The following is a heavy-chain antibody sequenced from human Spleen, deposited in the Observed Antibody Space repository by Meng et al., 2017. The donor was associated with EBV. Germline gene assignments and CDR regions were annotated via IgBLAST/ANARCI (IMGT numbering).Heavy chain of an antibody. CDR3: ARGYCSSITCYDYFVY. J-gene: IGHJ4*02. D-gene: IGHD2-2*01. CDR2: IYHSGST. Sequence: QWQLQGSGPGLVKPSETLFLTCAVSGCFISRSSGYYWGWIRQPPGKGLEWIGTIYHSGSTNYNPSLKSRVTISVDKSKNQFSLNLSSVTAADTAVYYCARGYCSSITCYDYFVYWGQGILVTVSS. V-gene: IGHV4-39*07. CDR1: GCFISRSSGYY.